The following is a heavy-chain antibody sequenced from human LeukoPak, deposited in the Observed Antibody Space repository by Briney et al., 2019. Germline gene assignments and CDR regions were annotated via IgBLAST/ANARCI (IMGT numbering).Heavy chain of an antibody. D-gene: IGHD4-17*01. CDR2: ISSSGSTI. Sequence: GGSLRLSCAASGFTFSSYSMNWVRQAPGKGLEWVSYISSSGSTIYYADSVKGRFTISRDNAKNSLYLQMNSLRAEDTAVYYCAREDMTTVTTYYFDYWGQGTLVTVSS. J-gene: IGHJ4*02. CDR3: AREDMTTVTTYYFDY. CDR1: GFTFSSYS. V-gene: IGHV3-48*04.